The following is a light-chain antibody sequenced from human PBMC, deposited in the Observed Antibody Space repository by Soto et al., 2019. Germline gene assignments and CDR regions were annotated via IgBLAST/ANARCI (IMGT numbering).Light chain of an antibody. CDR3: QAWDSSALWV. V-gene: IGLV3-1*01. CDR1: KLGDKY. J-gene: IGLJ1*01. Sequence: SYELTQPPSVSVSPGQTASITCSGDKLGDKYACWYQQKPGQSPVLVIYQDSKRPSGIPERFSGSNSGNTATLTISGTQAMDEADYYCQAWDSSALWVFGTGTKLTVL. CDR2: QDS.